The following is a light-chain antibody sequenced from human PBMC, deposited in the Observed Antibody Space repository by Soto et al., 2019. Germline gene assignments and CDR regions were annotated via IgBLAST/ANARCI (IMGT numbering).Light chain of an antibody. CDR1: QSVSYY. CDR3: QQRSHWPSLT. Sequence: EIVLTQSPATLSLSPGERATLSCRASQSVSYYLAWYQQKPGQAPRLLIYDASNRATGIPARFSGSGSGTDSTLTITSLEPEDFAVYFCQQRSHWPSLTFGGGTKVEI. CDR2: DAS. J-gene: IGKJ4*01. V-gene: IGKV3-11*01.